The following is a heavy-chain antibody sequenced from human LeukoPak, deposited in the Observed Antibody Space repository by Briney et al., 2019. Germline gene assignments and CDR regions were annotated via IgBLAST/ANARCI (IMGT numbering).Heavy chain of an antibody. V-gene: IGHV4-30-2*01. D-gene: IGHD3-10*01. CDR3: AISGGSGSGDY. CDR2: MSHSGTT. J-gene: IGHJ4*02. CDR1: GGSISSGGYS. Sequence: SETLSLTCAVSGGSISSGGYSWNWIRQPPGKGLEWIGIMSHSGTTYYNPSLKSRVTISVDRSKNQFSLKLTSVTAADTAVYYCAISGGSGSGDYWGQGTLVTVSS.